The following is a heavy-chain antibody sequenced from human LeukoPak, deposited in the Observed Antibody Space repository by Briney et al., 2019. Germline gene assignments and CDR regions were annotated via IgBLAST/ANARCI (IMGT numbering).Heavy chain of an antibody. V-gene: IGHV3-23*01. Sequence: GGSLRLSCAASGVTFNDYAMIWVRQAPGGGLEWVSASRGSGGTTFYADSVKGRFTISRDNSKNTLYLQMNSLRAEDTAIYYCAKDPNGDYIGAFDMWGQGTKVTFSS. D-gene: IGHD4-17*01. CDR3: AKDPNGDYIGAFDM. CDR1: GVTFNDYA. J-gene: IGHJ3*02. CDR2: SRGSGGTT.